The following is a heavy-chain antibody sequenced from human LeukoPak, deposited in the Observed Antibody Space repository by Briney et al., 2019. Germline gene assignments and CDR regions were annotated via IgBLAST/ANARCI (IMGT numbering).Heavy chain of an antibody. CDR2: INHSGST. J-gene: IGHJ6*04. CDR1: GGSFSGYY. D-gene: IGHD3-10*01. Sequence: SETLSLTCAVYGGSFSGYYWSWIRQPPGKGLEWIGEINHSGSTNYNPSLKSRVTISVDTSKNQFSLKLSSVTAADTAVYYCARTRPAKPQYYYGSGSYWLDVWGKGTTVTISS. V-gene: IGHV4-34*01. CDR3: ARTRPAKPQYYYGSGSYWLDV.